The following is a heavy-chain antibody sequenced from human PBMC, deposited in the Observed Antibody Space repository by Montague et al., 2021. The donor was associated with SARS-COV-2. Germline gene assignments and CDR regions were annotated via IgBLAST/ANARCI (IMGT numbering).Heavy chain of an antibody. CDR3: ARVLDYYGSGSYPLYYYYGMDG. V-gene: IGHV3-30*04. CDR2: ISYDGSNK. CDR1: GFTFSSYA. Sequence: SLRLSCAASGFTFSSYAMHWVRQAPGKGLEWVAVISYDGSNKYYADSVKGRFTISRDNSKNTLYLQMNSLRAEDTAVYYCARVLDYYGSGSYPLYYYYGMDGWGQGTTVTGSS. J-gene: IGHJ6*02. D-gene: IGHD3-10*01.